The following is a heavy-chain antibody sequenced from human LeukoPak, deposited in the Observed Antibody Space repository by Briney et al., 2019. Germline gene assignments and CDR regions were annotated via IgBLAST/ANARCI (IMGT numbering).Heavy chain of an antibody. V-gene: IGHV3-23*01. CDR3: ARDFYDSSGYYYDY. CDR2: ISASADKT. D-gene: IGHD3-22*01. Sequence: PGGSLRLSCAASGFTFRDFTMSWVRQAPGKGLEWVSAISASADKTYYADSVKGRFTISRDNSKGTLYLQMNSLRAEDTALYYCARDFYDSSGYYYDYWGQGTLVTVSS. J-gene: IGHJ4*02. CDR1: GFTFRDFT.